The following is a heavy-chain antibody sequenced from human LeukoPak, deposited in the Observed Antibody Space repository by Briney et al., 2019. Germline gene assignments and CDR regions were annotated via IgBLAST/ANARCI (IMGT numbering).Heavy chain of an antibody. J-gene: IGHJ5*02. CDR3: ARDRVTMIVVVNQNWFDP. Sequence: ASVKVSCKASGYTFTSYGISWVRQAPGQGLEWMGRINPNSGGTNYAQKFQGRVTMTRDTSISTAYMELSRLRSDDTAVYYCARDRVTMIVVVNQNWFDPWGQGTLVTVSS. CDR1: GYTFTSYG. D-gene: IGHD3-22*01. V-gene: IGHV1-2*06. CDR2: INPNSGGT.